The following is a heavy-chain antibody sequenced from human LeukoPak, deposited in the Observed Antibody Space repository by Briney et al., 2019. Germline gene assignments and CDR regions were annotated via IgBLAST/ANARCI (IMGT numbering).Heavy chain of an antibody. D-gene: IGHD2/OR15-2a*01. J-gene: IGHJ3*02. CDR1: GFTFDDYA. Sequence: GGSLRLSCAASGFTFDDYAMDWVRQAPGKGLEWVSLINGDGGRTFYADSVTGRFTISRDNSKNSLYLQMNSLRTEDTALYYCAKDLASLYDAFDIWGQGTMVTVSS. V-gene: IGHV3-43*02. CDR2: INGDGGRT. CDR3: AKDLASLYDAFDI.